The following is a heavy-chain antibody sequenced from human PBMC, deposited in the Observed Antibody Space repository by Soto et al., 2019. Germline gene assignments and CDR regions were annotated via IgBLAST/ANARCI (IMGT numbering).Heavy chain of an antibody. J-gene: IGHJ2*01. D-gene: IGHD5-18*01. CDR1: GFTFSSYA. V-gene: IGHV3-30-3*01. CDR3: ARDPLWGTAMVLWYFDL. Sequence: QVQLEESGGGVVQPGRSLRLSCAASGFTFSSYAMHWVRQAPGKGLEWVAVISYDGSNKYYADSVKGRFTISRDNSKNTLYLQMNSLRAEDTAVYYCARDPLWGTAMVLWYFDLWGRGTLVTVSS. CDR2: ISYDGSNK.